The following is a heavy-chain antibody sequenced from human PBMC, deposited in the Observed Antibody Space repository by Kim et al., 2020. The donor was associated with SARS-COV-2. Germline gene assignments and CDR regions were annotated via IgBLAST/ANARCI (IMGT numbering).Heavy chain of an antibody. CDR2: IDSNGSTK. Sequence: GGSLRLSCAASGFSLSNYWMYWVRQVPGKGLVWVSRIDSNGSTKTYADSVKGRFTISRDSATNTLYLQMNSLRAEDTAVYYCEGYYFGMDGWGQGATVT. V-gene: IGHV3-74*01. CDR3: EGYYFGMDG. J-gene: IGHJ6*02. CDR1: GFSLSNYW.